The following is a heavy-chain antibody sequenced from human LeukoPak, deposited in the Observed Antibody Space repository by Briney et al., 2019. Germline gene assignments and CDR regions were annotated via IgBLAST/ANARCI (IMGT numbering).Heavy chain of an antibody. Sequence: GGSLRLSCAASGFTFSSYAKSWVRQAQGKGLEWVSAITSSGSSTYYADSVKGRFTISRDNSKNTLYLQMNSLRAEDTAVYYCAKEKGFSSGWEHFDYWGQGTLVTVSS. CDR2: ITSSGSST. V-gene: IGHV3-23*01. J-gene: IGHJ4*02. CDR3: AKEKGFSSGWEHFDY. CDR1: GFTFSSYA. D-gene: IGHD6-19*01.